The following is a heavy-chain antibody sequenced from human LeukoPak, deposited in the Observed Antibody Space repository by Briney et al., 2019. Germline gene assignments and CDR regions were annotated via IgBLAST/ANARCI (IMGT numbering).Heavy chain of an antibody. Sequence: GGSLRLSCTASEFTVSRNYMLWVHQAPGKGLEWVSLIFSNGDTHYADSVKGRFTISRDTSKNTVSLQMNSLRVEDTAMYYCTRDQMNYWGQGTLVTVSS. CDR3: TRDQMNY. V-gene: IGHV3-53*01. J-gene: IGHJ4*02. CDR1: EFTVSRNY. CDR2: IFSNGDT. D-gene: IGHD5-24*01.